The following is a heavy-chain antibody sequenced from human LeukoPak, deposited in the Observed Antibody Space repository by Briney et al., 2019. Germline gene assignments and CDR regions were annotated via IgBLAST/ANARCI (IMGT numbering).Heavy chain of an antibody. CDR3: AKDLIAAAANLGSEFDY. CDR1: GFTFSSYG. Sequence: PGGSLRLSCAASGFTFSSYGMHWVRQAPGKGLEWVAVISYDGSNKYYADSVKGRFTISRDNSKNTLYLQMNSLRAEDTAVYYCAKDLIAAAANLGSEFDYWGQGTLVTVSS. CDR2: ISYDGSNK. D-gene: IGHD6-13*01. V-gene: IGHV3-30*18. J-gene: IGHJ4*02.